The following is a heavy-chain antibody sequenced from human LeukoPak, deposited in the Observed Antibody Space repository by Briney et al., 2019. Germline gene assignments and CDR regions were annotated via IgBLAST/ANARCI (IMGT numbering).Heavy chain of an antibody. D-gene: IGHD3-10*01. Sequence: GGSLRLSCAASGFTFSDYYMSWIRQAPGKGLEWVSYISSSGSTIYYADSVKGRFTISRDNAKNSLYLQMNSLRAEDTAVYYGARSGEVLWFGELTFDYWGQGTLVTVSS. CDR2: ISSSGSTI. J-gene: IGHJ4*02. CDR1: GFTFSDYY. V-gene: IGHV3-11*04. CDR3: ARSGEVLWFGELTFDY.